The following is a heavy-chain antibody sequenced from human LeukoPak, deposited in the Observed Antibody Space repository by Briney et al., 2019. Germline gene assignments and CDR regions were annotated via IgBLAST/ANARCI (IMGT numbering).Heavy chain of an antibody. V-gene: IGHV3-23*01. CDR2: ISGSGGST. D-gene: IGHD3-22*01. J-gene: IGHJ4*02. CDR1: GFAFSSYG. CDR3: AREGVYYYDSSGYYIEY. Sequence: PGGSLRLSCAASGFAFSSYGMSWVRQAPGKGLEWVSAISGSGGSTYYADSVKGRFTISRDNSKNTLYLQMNSLRAEDTAVYYCAREGVYYYDSSGYYIEYWGQGTLVTVSS.